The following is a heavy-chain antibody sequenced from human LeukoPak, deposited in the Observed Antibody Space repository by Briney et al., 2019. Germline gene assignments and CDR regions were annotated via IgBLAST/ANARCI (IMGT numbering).Heavy chain of an antibody. J-gene: IGHJ4*02. D-gene: IGHD3-3*01. Sequence: PGGSLRLSCEASGFTFSSYWMSWVRQAPGKGLEWVANINEDGSEKYYVESVKGRFTVLRDNAKNSLYLQMDSLRAEDTAVYYCARDGPHYDFWSGPAYWGQGTLVTVSS. CDR2: INEDGSEK. CDR1: GFTFSSYW. V-gene: IGHV3-7*05. CDR3: ARDGPHYDFWSGPAY.